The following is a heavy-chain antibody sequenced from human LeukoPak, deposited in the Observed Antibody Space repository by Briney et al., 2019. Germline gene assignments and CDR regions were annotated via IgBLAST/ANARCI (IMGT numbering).Heavy chain of an antibody. CDR1: GYTFTSYA. CDR2: INTNTGNP. CDR3: AGVVTVGIQNDAFDI. V-gene: IGHV7-4-1*02. J-gene: IGHJ3*02. Sequence: GASVKVSCKASGYTFTSYAMNWVRQAPGQGLEWMGWINTNTGNPTYAQGFTGRFVFSLDTSVSTAYLQISSVKAEDAAVYYCAGVVTVGIQNDAFDIWGQGTMVNVSS. D-gene: IGHD2-15*01.